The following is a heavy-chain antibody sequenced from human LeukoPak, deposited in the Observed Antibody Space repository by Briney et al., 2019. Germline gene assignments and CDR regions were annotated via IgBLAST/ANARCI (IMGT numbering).Heavy chain of an antibody. D-gene: IGHD3-22*01. CDR3: ARVRVVVRYFDY. Sequence: PGGSLRLSCAASGFTFSSYSMNWVRQAPGKGLEWVSSISSSSSYIYYADSVKGRFTISRYNAKNSLYLQMNSLRAEDTAVYYWARVRVVVRYFDYWGQGTLVTVSS. CDR2: ISSSSSYI. J-gene: IGHJ4*02. V-gene: IGHV3-21*01. CDR1: GFTFSSYS.